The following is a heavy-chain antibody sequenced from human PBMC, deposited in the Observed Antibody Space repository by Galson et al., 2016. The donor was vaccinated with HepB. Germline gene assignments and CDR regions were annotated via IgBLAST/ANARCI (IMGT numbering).Heavy chain of an antibody. V-gene: IGHV3-30*03. CDR2: DSVHGGRK. CDR3: ARENFWKLDQ. J-gene: IGHJ5*02. D-gene: IGHD3-3*01. Sequence: CLRLSCAASGFTFNKYGMHWVRQAPGKGLEWVAADSVHGGRKWYADSVKGRFTMSRDNAQKSLFLKMTSLRVEDTAVYYCARENFWKLDQWGQGTLVTVSS. CDR1: GFTFNKYG.